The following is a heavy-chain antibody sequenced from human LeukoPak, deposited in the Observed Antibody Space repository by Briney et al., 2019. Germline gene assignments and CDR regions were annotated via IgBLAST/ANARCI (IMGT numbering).Heavy chain of an antibody. J-gene: IGHJ4*02. D-gene: IGHD4-17*01. CDR3: AKDWATVTELDY. CDR1: GGSISSGGYY. V-gene: IGHV4-39*02. Sequence: PSQTLSLTCAVSGGSISSGGYYWGWIRQPPGKGLEWIGSIYYSGSTYYNPSLKSRVTISVDTSKNQFSLKLSSVTAADTAVYYCAKDWATVTELDYWGQGTLVTVSS. CDR2: IYYSGST.